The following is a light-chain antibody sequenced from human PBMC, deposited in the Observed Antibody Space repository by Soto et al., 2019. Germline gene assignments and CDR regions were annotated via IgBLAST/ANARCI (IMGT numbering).Light chain of an antibody. J-gene: IGKJ4*01. Sequence: DIQMTQSPSSLSASVGDRVTITCRASQSISSYLNWYQQKPGKAPKLLIYAASSLQSGVPSSFSGSGSGTDFTLTISSLQPEDFATYYCQQSYSTPSALTFGGGTKVEIK. CDR2: AAS. V-gene: IGKV1-39*01. CDR1: QSISSY. CDR3: QQSYSTPSALT.